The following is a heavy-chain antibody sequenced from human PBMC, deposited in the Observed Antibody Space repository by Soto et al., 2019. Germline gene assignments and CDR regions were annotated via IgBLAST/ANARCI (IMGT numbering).Heavy chain of an antibody. D-gene: IGHD6-13*01. CDR2: ITSGGST. J-gene: IGHJ5*02. CDR3: ANAYNSRWVNWFDP. Sequence: GSLRLSCAASGFTFSSYAISWVRQAPGKGLEWVSAITSGGSTYYADSVKGRFTISRDNSKNTLYLQMNRLRAEDTAVYYCANAYNSRWVNWFDPWGQGTLVTVSS. V-gene: IGHV3-23*01. CDR1: GFTFSSYA.